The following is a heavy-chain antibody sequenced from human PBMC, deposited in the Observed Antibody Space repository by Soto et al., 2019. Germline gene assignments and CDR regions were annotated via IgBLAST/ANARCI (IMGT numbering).Heavy chain of an antibody. V-gene: IGHV4-31*11. Sequence: SETLSLTCAVSGGSISSGGYYWSWIRQHPGKGLEWIGYIYYSGSTYYNPSLKSRVTISVDTSKNQFSLKLSSVTAADTAVYYCARIDTYGDYRFDYWGQGTLVTVSS. J-gene: IGHJ4*02. CDR1: GGSISSGGYY. D-gene: IGHD4-17*01. CDR3: ARIDTYGDYRFDY. CDR2: IYYSGST.